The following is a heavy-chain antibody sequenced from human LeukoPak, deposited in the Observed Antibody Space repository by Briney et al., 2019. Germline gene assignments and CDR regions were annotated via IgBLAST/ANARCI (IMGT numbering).Heavy chain of an antibody. V-gene: IGHV4-34*01. CDR1: GGSFSGYY. D-gene: IGHD5-24*01. J-gene: IGHJ4*02. Sequence: SETLSLTCAVYGGSFSGYYWSWIRQPPGKGLEWIGEINHSGSTNYNPSLKSRVTISVDTSKNQFSLKLSSVTAADTAVYYCARDERRRDGYNYAEVWGQGTLVTVSS. CDR2: INHSGST. CDR3: ARDERRRDGYNYAEV.